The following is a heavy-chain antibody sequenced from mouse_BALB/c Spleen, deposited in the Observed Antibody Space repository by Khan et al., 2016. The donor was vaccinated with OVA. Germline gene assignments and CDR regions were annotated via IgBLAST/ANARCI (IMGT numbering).Heavy chain of an antibody. Sequence: QVQLQQSGAELMKPGASVKISCKASGYTFSTYWIEWVKQRPGHGLEWIGEILPRSGSTNYNEKFKGKATFTADTSSNTAYMQLSSLTSEDSAVSYGASTARACYYAMDYWGQGTSVTVPS. V-gene: IGHV1-9*01. J-gene: IGHJ4*01. D-gene: IGHD3-1*01. CDR2: ILPRSGST. CDR1: GYTFSTYW. CDR3: ASTARACYYAMDY.